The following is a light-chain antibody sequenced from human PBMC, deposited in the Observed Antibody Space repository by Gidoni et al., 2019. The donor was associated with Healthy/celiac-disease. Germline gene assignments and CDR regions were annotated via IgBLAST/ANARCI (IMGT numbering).Light chain of an antibody. V-gene: IGLV2-11*01. Sequence: SALPQPRSVSGSPGQSVTISCTGTSSDVGGYNYVSWYQQHPGKAPKLMIYDVSKRPSGVPDRFSGSKSGNTASLTISGRQAEDEADYYCCAYAGSYLWVFGGGTKLTVL. CDR2: DVS. CDR1: SSDVGGYNY. CDR3: CAYAGSYLWV. J-gene: IGLJ3*02.